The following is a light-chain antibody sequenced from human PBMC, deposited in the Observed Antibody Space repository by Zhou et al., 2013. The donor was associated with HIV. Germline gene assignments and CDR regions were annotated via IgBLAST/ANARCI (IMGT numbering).Light chain of an antibody. CDR2: GVS. V-gene: IGKV3-15*01. CDR1: QSVGSK. J-gene: IGKJ4*01. Sequence: EIVMTQSPATLPVSPGERATLSCRASQSVGSKLAWHQQKPGQAPRVLIYGVSTRATGIPARFSGSGSGTEFTLTISSLQSEDFAVYYCQQYSTWPPLTFGGGTKVEIK. CDR3: QQYSTWPPLT.